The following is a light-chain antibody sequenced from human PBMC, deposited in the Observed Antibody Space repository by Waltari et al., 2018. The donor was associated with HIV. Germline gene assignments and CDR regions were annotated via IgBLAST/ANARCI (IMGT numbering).Light chain of an antibody. J-gene: IGLJ2*01. CDR1: SSDVGGYNY. CDR3: CSYAGSYTFEV. V-gene: IGLV2-11*01. Sequence: QSALTQPRSVSGSPGQSVTISCTGTSSDVGGYNYFSWYPQPPGKAPKLMIYDVSKRPSGVPDRFSGSKSGNTASLTISGLQAEDEADYYCCSYAGSYTFEVFGGGTKLTVL. CDR2: DVS.